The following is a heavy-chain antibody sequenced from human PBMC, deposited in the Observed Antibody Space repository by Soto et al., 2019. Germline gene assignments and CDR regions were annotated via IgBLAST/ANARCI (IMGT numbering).Heavy chain of an antibody. Sequence: SETLSLTCAVYGGSFSGYYWSWIRQPPGKGLEWIGEINHSGSTNYNPSLKSRVTISVDTSKNQFSLKLSSVTAADTAVYYCARIAPRNWNYVGIPNRVPKRYYFDYWGQGTLVTVSS. J-gene: IGHJ4*02. CDR2: INHSGST. CDR3: ARIAPRNWNYVGIPNRVPKRYYFDY. D-gene: IGHD1-7*01. CDR1: GGSFSGYY. V-gene: IGHV4-34*01.